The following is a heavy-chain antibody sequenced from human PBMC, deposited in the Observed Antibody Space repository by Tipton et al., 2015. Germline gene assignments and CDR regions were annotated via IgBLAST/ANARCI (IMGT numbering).Heavy chain of an antibody. D-gene: IGHD2-21*02. V-gene: IGHV5-51*01. J-gene: IGHJ4*02. CDR1: GYSFTSHW. CDR2: IYPGDSET. CDR3: ARQRDDYFDL. Sequence: QLVQSGAVVKKPGESLKISCEASGYSFTSHWIGWVRQMPGKGLEWMGIIYPGDSETRYSPSFQGQVTFSADKSITTAYLQWRSLKASDSAMFYCARQRDDYFDLWGQGTLVTVS.